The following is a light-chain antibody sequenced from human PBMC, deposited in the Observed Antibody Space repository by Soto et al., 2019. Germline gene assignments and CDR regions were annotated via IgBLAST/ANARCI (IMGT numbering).Light chain of an antibody. CDR3: HQRQSWPRT. V-gene: IGKV3-20*01. CDR1: QSVSSNY. J-gene: IGKJ1*01. CDR2: SVS. Sequence: EIVLTQSPGTLSLSPGERATLSCRASQSVSSNYLAWYQQKPGQAPRLLIYSVSSRATGIPDRFSGSGSGTDFTLTISDVQPEDFALYYCHQRQSWPRTFGQGTKVDIK.